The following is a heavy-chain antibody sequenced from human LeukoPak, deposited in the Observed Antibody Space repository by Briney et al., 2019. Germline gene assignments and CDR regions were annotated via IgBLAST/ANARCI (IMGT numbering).Heavy chain of an antibody. CDR1: GFTSRSYA. V-gene: IGHV3-23*01. CDR2: ISGGGRST. D-gene: IGHD6-13*01. J-gene: IGHJ4*02. CDR3: AKGIAAAGPYFDY. Sequence: RRTPRLSSAASGFTSRSYAMSWVPDAPRKRLEWVSAISGGGRSTYYADSVKGRFTISRDNSKNTLYLQMNSLRAEDTAIYYCAKGIAAAGPYFDYWGQGTLVTVSS.